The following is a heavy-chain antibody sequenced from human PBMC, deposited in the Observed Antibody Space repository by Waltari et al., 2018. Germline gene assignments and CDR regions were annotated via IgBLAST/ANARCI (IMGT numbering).Heavy chain of an antibody. CDR2: ISSDGSGK. Sequence: QVEESGGGVVQPGGSLRLSCVAYVYPFNNCGMHWVRQAPGKGLEWLAVISSDGSGKYYADSVKGRFTMSRDNSKNMVYLQMNSLRPEDTAVYYCAKAGGIYNYPLDPWGQGTLVTVSS. J-gene: IGHJ5*02. CDR1: VYPFNNCG. CDR3: AKAGGIYNYPLDP. V-gene: IGHV3-30*18. D-gene: IGHD1-26*01.